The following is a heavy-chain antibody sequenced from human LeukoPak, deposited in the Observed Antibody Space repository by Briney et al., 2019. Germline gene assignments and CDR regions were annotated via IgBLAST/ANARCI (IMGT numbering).Heavy chain of an antibody. Sequence: ASVKVSCKASGYTLTSYYMHWVRQAPGQGLEWMGIINPSGGSTSYAQKFQGRVTMTRDTSTSTVYMELSSLRSEDTAVYYCARFHAAAGKGDYFDYWGQGTLVTVSS. J-gene: IGHJ4*02. V-gene: IGHV1-46*01. D-gene: IGHD6-13*01. CDR2: INPSGGST. CDR1: GYTLTSYY. CDR3: ARFHAAAGKGDYFDY.